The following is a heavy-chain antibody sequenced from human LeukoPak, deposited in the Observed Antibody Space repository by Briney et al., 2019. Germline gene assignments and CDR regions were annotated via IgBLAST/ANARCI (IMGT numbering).Heavy chain of an antibody. D-gene: IGHD4-11*01. J-gene: IGHJ4*02. Sequence: ASVKVSCKASGYTFTGYYMHWVRQAPGQGLEWMGRINPNSGGTNYAQKFQGRVTMTRDTSISTAYMELSRLRSDDTAVYYCARSTTTGSWNYFDFWGQGTLVTVSS. CDR1: GYTFTGYY. CDR3: ARSTTTGSWNYFDF. CDR2: INPNSGGT. V-gene: IGHV1-2*06.